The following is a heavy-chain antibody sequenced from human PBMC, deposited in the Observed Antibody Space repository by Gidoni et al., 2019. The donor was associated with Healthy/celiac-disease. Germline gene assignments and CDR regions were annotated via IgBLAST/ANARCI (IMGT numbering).Heavy chain of an antibody. J-gene: IGHJ6*02. D-gene: IGHD6-19*01. CDR3: ARVSSGWSSFYYYYGMDV. V-gene: IGHV1-8*01. CDR2: MNPNSGNT. Sequence: QVQLVQSAAEVKKPRASVKVSCKASGYTFTSYDINWVRQATGQGVEWMGWMNPNSGNTGYAQKFQGRVTMTRNTSISTAYMELSSLRSEDTAVYYCARVSSGWSSFYYYYGMDVWGQGTTVTVSS. CDR1: GYTFTSYD.